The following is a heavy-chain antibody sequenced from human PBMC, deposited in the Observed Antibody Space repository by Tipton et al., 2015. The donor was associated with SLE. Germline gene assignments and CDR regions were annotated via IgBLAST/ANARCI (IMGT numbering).Heavy chain of an antibody. CDR3: ARDREMASGENRFDP. Sequence: TLSLTCTVSDDSFTSHYWSWIRQPPGKGLEWIGCIYYRGNTAYNTSLKSRVTMSVDTSKKQVSLKLGSVTAAATAVYYCARDREMASGENRFDPWGQGTLVTVS. V-gene: IGHV4-59*11. J-gene: IGHJ5*02. D-gene: IGHD5-24*01. CDR1: DDSFTSHY. CDR2: IYYRGNT.